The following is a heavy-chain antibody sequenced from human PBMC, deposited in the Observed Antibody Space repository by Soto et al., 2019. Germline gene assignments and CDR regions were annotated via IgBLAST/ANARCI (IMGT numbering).Heavy chain of an antibody. Sequence: GGSLRLSCAASGFTFSDYWMSWVRQAPGKGLEWVANMKQDGGEKKYLDSVKGRFTISRDNAKSSLYLQMNSLRAEDTAVYYCAKTAILLPADTGGGARYNYYALDVWGQGTTVTVSS. CDR3: AKTAILLPADTGGGARYNYYALDV. J-gene: IGHJ6*02. V-gene: IGHV3-7*03. D-gene: IGHD3-16*02. CDR1: GFTFSDYW. CDR2: MKQDGGEK.